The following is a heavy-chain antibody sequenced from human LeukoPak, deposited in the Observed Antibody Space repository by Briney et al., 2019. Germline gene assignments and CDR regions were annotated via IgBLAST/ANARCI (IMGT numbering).Heavy chain of an antibody. Sequence: SETLSLTCTVSGGSISSSSYYWGWLHQPPGKGLEWIGSIYYSGSTYYNPSLKSRVTISVDTSKNQFSLKLSSVTAADTAVYYCARGTTTVTTFDYWGQGTLVTVSS. CDR1: GGSISSSSYY. J-gene: IGHJ4*02. D-gene: IGHD4-17*01. V-gene: IGHV4-39*07. CDR2: IYYSGST. CDR3: ARGTTTVTTFDY.